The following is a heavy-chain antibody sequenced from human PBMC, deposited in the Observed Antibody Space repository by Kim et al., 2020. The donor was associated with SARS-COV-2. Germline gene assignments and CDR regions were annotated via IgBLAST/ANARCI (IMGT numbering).Heavy chain of an antibody. D-gene: IGHD5-12*01. V-gene: IGHV4-34*01. CDR1: GGSFSGYY. J-gene: IGHJ6*02. CDR3: ARAPLGLRFPYYYYYYGMDV. CDR2: INHSGST. Sequence: SETLSLTCAVYGGSFSGYYWSWIRQPPGKGLEWIGEINHSGSTNYNPSLKSRVTISVDTSKNQFSLKLSSLTAADTAVYYCARAPLGLRFPYYYYYYGMDVWGQGTTVTVSS.